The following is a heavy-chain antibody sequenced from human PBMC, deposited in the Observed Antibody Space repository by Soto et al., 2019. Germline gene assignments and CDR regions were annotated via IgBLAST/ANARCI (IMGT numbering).Heavy chain of an antibody. Sequence: QVQLVESGGGVVQPGRSLRLSCAASGFTFSSYGMHWVRQAPGKGLEWVALISYDGYNKYYADSVKGRFTISRDNSKNTLYLQMNSLRAEDTAVFYCAKDLTHCGGGSCYLFDYWGQGTLVTLSS. J-gene: IGHJ4*02. D-gene: IGHD2-15*01. CDR3: AKDLTHCGGGSCYLFDY. CDR1: GFTFSSYG. CDR2: ISYDGYNK. V-gene: IGHV3-30*18.